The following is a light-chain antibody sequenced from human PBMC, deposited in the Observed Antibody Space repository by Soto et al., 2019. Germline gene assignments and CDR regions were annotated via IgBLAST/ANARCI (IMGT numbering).Light chain of an antibody. Sequence: DIQMTQSPSSLSGSVGDSVTITCQASQAISNYVNWYQQKPGKAPKLLIDKASHLETVVPSRFSGSGAGTDFTLTSSSLQPEDSATYSCQHTNTDPLAFGGGTKVDIK. CDR2: KAS. CDR3: QHTNTDPLA. CDR1: QAISNY. J-gene: IGKJ4*01. V-gene: IGKV1-33*01.